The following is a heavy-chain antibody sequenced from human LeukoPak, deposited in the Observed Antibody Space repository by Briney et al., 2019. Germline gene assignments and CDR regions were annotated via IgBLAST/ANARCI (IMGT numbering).Heavy chain of an antibody. V-gene: IGHV3-64*01. CDR2: ISHNGGST. J-gene: IGHJ4*02. D-gene: IGHD2-2*01. CDR1: GFTFSDYA. Sequence: GGSLRLSCAASGFTFSDYAMHWVRQAPGKGLEYVSAISHNGGSTYHAHSVKGRFTISRDNSKNTLYLQLGSLRDEDMAVYYCARERRFCTSTSCYCFFDYWGQGTLVTVSS. CDR3: ARERRFCTSTSCYCFFDY.